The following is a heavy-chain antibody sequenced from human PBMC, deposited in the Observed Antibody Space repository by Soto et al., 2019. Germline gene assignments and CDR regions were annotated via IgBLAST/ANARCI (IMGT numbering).Heavy chain of an antibody. CDR3: ARDGTYYDYIWGSYRKDAFDI. CDR2: MNPNSGNT. CDR1: GYAFASYD. V-gene: IGHV1-8*01. J-gene: IGHJ3*02. Sequence: ASVKVSCKASGYAFASYDISWVRQATGQGLEWMGWMNPNSGNTGYAQKFQGRVTMTRNTSISTAYMELSSLRSEDTAVYYCARDGTYYDYIWGSYRKDAFDIWGQGTMVTVSS. D-gene: IGHD3-16*02.